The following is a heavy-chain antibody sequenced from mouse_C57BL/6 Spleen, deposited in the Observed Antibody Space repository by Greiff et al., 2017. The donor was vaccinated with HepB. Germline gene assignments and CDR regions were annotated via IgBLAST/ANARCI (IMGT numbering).Heavy chain of an antibody. J-gene: IGHJ3*01. Sequence: EVQLQQSGPELVKPGASVQISCKASGYTFTDYYMNWVKQSHGKSLEWIGDINPNNGGTSYNQKFKGKATLTVDKSSSTAYMELRSLTSEDAAVYYCARGEGFAYWGQGTLVTVSA. V-gene: IGHV1-26*01. CDR1: GYTFTDYY. CDR2: INPNNGGT. CDR3: ARGEGFAY.